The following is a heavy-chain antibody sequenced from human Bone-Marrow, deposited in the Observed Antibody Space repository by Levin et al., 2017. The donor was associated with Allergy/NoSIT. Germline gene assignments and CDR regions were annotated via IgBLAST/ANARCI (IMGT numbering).Heavy chain of an antibody. V-gene: IGHV1-2*02. CDR3: ARGGSGSNDY. CDR1: GYTFLNYY. D-gene: IGHD1-26*01. CDR2: INPKRGDT. Sequence: GESLKISCPISGYTFLNYYIHWVRQAPGQGLEWMGWINPKRGDTNFAQKFHGRVVLSRNTSISTAYMELGSLRSDDTALYYCARGGSGSNDYWGQGTLVTVSS. J-gene: IGHJ4*02.